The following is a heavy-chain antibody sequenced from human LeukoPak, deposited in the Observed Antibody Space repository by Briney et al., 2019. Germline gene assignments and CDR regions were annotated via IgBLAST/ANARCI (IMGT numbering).Heavy chain of an antibody. J-gene: IGHJ4*02. V-gene: IGHV4-4*07. D-gene: IGHD6-13*01. CDR1: GGSISSYY. Sequence: PSGTLSLTCTVSGGSISSYYRSWIRQPAGKGLEWIGRIYTSGSTNYNPSLESRVTISVDKSKNQFSLKLSSVTAADTAVYYCASHSSSWYSPYYFDEWGQGTLVTVSS. CDR2: IYTSGST. CDR3: ASHSSSWYSPYYFDE.